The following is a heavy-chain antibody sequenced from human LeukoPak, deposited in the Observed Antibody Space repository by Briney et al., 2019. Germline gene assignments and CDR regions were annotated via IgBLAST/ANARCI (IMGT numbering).Heavy chain of an antibody. CDR3: AKAASSSWPTYYYGMDV. Sequence: GGSLRLSCAASGFIFSSYSMSWVRQAPGMGLEWVSVITGSGGNTYYADSVKGRFTISKDNSKNTVYLQMSSLRVDDTAVYYCAKAASSSWPTYYYGMDVWGQGTTVTVSS. D-gene: IGHD6-13*01. V-gene: IGHV3-23*01. CDR1: GFIFSSYS. CDR2: ITGSGGNT. J-gene: IGHJ6*02.